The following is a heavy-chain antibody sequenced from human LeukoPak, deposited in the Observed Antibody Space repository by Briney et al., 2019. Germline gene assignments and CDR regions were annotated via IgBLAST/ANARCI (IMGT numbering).Heavy chain of an antibody. D-gene: IGHD3-10*01. CDR3: ARDRGGDWLDP. J-gene: IGHJ5*02. CDR1: GFTFSSYW. Sequence: GGSLRLSCAASGFTFSSYWMYWVRQRPGKGLEYVSRINGDGSISKYADSVKGRFTLSRDNAKETLFLQMNSLRVDDTAVYFCARDRGGDWLDPWGQGSLVTVSS. V-gene: IGHV3-74*01. CDR2: INGDGSIS.